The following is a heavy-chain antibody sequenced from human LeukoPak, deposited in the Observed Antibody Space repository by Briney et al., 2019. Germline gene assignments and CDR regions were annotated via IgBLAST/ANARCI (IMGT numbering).Heavy chain of an antibody. CDR3: ARDYYDTSGYFYGSNY. CDR1: GYTFTGYY. V-gene: IGHV1-2*02. CDR2: INPNSGGT. D-gene: IGHD3-22*01. Sequence: ASVKVSCKASGYTFTGYYMHWVRQAPGQGLEWMGWINPNSGGTNYAQKFQGRVTMTRDTSISTAYMELSRLRSDDTAVYYCARDYYDTSGYFYGSNYWGQGTLVTVSS. J-gene: IGHJ4*02.